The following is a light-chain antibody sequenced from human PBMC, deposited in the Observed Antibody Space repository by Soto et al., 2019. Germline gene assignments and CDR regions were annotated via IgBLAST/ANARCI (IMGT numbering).Light chain of an antibody. CDR2: GPA. Sequence: EIVLTQSPATLSAYPGERANLSCRASESVLDYLAWFQQRPGQSPRLLIYGPATRATGIPGRFRGSGSGTEFTLTITSLQSEDFAVYYCQQYGTAPPRYTFGQGTKLEIK. J-gene: IGKJ2*01. CDR1: ESVLDY. CDR3: QQYGTAPPRYT. V-gene: IGKV3-15*01.